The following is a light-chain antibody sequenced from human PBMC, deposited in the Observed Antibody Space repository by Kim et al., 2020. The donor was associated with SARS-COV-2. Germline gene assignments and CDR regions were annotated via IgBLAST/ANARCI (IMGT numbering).Light chain of an antibody. CDR1: SSGVGGYNY. Sequence: QSVAITCTGTSSGVGGYNYVSWYQQHPGTAPKLMIYEVSKRPSGVPDRFSGSKSGNTASLTVSGLQAEDEADYYCSSYAGSNNYWVFGGGTKLTVL. CDR2: EVS. CDR3: SSYAGSNNYWV. V-gene: IGLV2-8*01. J-gene: IGLJ3*02.